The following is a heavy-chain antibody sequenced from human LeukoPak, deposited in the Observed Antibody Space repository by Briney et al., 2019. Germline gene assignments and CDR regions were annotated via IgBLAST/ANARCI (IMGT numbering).Heavy chain of an antibody. V-gene: IGHV3-9*01. J-gene: IGHJ6*02. CDR1: GFTFDDYA. D-gene: IGHD2-21*02. CDR3: ARDATAWLYYYGMDV. Sequence: PGGSLRLSCAASGFTFDDYAMHWVRQAPGKGLEWVSGISWNGGTIDYADSVKGRFTISRDNAKSSLHLQMNSLRTEDTALYFCARDATAWLYYYGMDVWGQGTSVTVSS. CDR2: ISWNGGTI.